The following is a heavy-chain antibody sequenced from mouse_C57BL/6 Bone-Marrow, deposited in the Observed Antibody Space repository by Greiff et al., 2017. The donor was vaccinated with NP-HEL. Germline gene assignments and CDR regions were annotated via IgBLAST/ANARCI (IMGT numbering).Heavy chain of an antibody. CDR3: AREVITTVVEGDWYFDV. Sequence: EVQLQQSGPELVKPGASVKISCKASGYTFTDYYMNWVKQSHGKSLEWIGDINPNNGGTSYNQKFKGKATLTVDKSSSTAYMELRSLTSEDSAVYYCAREVITTVVEGDWYFDVWGTGTTVTVSS. CDR1: GYTFTDYY. V-gene: IGHV1-26*01. CDR2: INPNNGGT. J-gene: IGHJ1*03. D-gene: IGHD1-1*01.